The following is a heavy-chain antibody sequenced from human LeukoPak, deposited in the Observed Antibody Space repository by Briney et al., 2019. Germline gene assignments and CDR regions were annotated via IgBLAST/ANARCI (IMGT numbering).Heavy chain of an antibody. D-gene: IGHD3-3*01. CDR1: GYTFTSYG. CDR3: ARKDELRFLEWFPRLHKYGMDV. J-gene: IGHJ6*02. V-gene: IGHV1-8*02. Sequence: ASVKVSCKASGYTFTSYGISWVRQATGQGLEWMGWMNPNSGNTGYAQKFQGRVTMTRNTSISTAYMELSSLRSEDTAVYYCARKDELRFLEWFPRLHKYGMDVWGQGTTVTVSS. CDR2: MNPNSGNT.